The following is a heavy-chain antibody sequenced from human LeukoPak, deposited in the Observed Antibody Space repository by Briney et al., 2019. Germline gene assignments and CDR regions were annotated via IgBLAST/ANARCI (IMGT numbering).Heavy chain of an antibody. Sequence: ASVKVSCKASGYTFTSYGISWVRQAPGQGLEWMGWISAYNGNTNYAQKLQGRVTMTTDTSTSTAYMELRSLRSDDTAVYYCARINLGYCSSTSCYSVWCFDPWGRGTLVTVSS. CDR2: ISAYNGNT. V-gene: IGHV1-18*04. CDR1: GYTFTSYG. CDR3: ARINLGYCSSTSCYSVWCFDP. D-gene: IGHD2-2*01. J-gene: IGHJ2*01.